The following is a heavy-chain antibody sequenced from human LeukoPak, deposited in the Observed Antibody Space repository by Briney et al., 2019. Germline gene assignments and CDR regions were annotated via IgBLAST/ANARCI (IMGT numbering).Heavy chain of an antibody. CDR3: GRTVGYFDY. V-gene: IGHV6-1*01. CDR1: GDSVSNKDAA. D-gene: IGHD2-15*01. CDR2: TFYRSKWYN. J-gene: IGHJ4*02. Sequence: SQTLSLTCAISGDSVSNKDAAWNWIRESPSRGLVWLGRTFYRSKWYNDYAVSVKGRIIVSADTSKNQFSLHLNSVTPDDTAVYYCGRTVGYFDYWGQGILVTVSS.